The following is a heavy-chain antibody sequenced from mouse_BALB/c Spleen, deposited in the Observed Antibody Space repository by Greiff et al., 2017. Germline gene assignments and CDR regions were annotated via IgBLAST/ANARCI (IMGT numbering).Heavy chain of an antibody. Sequence: EVQLQQSGPGLVKPSQSLSLTCTVTGYSITSDYAWNWIRQFPGNKLEWMGYISYSGSTSYNPSLKSRISITRDTSKNQFFLQLNSVTTEDTATYYCARSGIYYYGSSWYFDVWGAGTTVTVSS. J-gene: IGHJ1*01. CDR3: ARSGIYYYGSSWYFDV. CDR2: ISYSGST. V-gene: IGHV3-2*02. CDR1: GYSITSDYA. D-gene: IGHD1-1*01.